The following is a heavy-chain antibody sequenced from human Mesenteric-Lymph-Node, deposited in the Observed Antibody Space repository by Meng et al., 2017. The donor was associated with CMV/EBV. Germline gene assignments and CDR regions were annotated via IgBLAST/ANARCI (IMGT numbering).Heavy chain of an antibody. D-gene: IGHD3-22*01. CDR2: ISYDGSNK. CDR1: GFTFSSYS. CDR3: ARDFDSSGSFDY. J-gene: IGHJ4*02. Sequence: GGSLRLSCAASGFTFSSYSMNWVRQAPGKGLEWVAVISYDGSNKYYADSVKGRFTISRDNSKNTLYLQMNSLRAEDTAVYYCARDFDSSGSFDYWGQGTLVTVSS. V-gene: IGHV3-30*03.